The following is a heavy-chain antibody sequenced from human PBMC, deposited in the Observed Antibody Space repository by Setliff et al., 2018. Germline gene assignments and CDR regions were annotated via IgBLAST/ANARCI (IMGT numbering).Heavy chain of an antibody. D-gene: IGHD6-13*01. J-gene: IGHJ4*02. CDR2: INPGGGSA. Sequence: GASVKVSCKATGYTLSRHYMHWARQAPGQGLEWMGIINPGGGSARIVQKFQGRVTMTSDTSTSTVYMEMGNLTSYDTAVYYCARAGSAAAGRKGIFEYWGQGSLVTVSS. CDR1: GYTLSRHY. CDR3: ARAGSAAAGRKGIFEY. V-gene: IGHV1-46*01.